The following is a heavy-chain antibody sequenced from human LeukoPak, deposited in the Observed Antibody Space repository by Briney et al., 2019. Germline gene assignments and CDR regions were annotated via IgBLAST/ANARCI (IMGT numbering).Heavy chain of an antibody. V-gene: IGHV3-53*01. CDR2: IYSGGST. CDR1: GVSVSSNY. J-gene: IGHJ4*02. CDR3: ARDIPPLN. Sequence: GGALRLFCGASGVSVSSNYMSGVRRDPGERLEWVSVIYSGGSTYYADAVKGRFTISRDNSKNTLYLQMNSLRAEDTAVYYCARDIPPLNWGQGTLVTVSS.